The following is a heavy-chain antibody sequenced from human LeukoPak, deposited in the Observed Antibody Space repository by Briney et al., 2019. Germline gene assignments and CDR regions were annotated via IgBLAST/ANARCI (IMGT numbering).Heavy chain of an antibody. CDR3: AKDHDSSGYYHYYYYYMDV. V-gene: IGHV3-21*04. CDR1: GFTFSSYS. CDR2: ISSSSSYI. D-gene: IGHD3-22*01. J-gene: IGHJ6*03. Sequence: GGSLRLSCAASGFTFSSYSMNWVRQAPGKGLEWVSSISSSSSYIYYADSVKGRFTISRDNAKNSLYLQMNSLRAEDTAVYYCAKDHDSSGYYHYYYYYMDVWGKGTTVTISS.